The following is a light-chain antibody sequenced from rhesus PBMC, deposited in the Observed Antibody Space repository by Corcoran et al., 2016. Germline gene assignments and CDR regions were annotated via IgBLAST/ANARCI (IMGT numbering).Light chain of an antibody. Sequence: DIQMTQSPSSLSVSVGDRVTITRRTSQAISSYLAWYQQKPGKPPKLLLSTASTLQSGVPSRFSGCGSGTHFTLTISSLQPEDFGTYYCQQHHSFPPSFGQGTKVEI. CDR2: TAS. V-gene: IGKV1-25*01. CDR1: QAISSY. J-gene: IGKJ2*01. CDR3: QQHHSFPPS.